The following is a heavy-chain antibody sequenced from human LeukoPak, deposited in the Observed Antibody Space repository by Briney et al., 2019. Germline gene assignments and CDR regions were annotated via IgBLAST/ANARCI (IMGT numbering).Heavy chain of an antibody. CDR2: IIPIFGTA. D-gene: IGHD6-19*01. V-gene: IGHV1-69*06. Sequence: GASVKVSFKCSGGTFISYAISWVRQAPGQGGEGMGGIIPIFGTANYVQKFQGRVTITADKSTSTAYMELSSLRSEDTAVYYCARAGSSGWYGRNAFDIWGQGTMVTVSS. CDR3: ARAGSSGWYGRNAFDI. CDR1: GGTFISYA. J-gene: IGHJ3*02.